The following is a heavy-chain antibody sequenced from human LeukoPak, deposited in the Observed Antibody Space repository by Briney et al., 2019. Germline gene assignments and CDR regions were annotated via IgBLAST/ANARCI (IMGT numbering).Heavy chain of an antibody. CDR3: ATVNYLGFGWFDP. Sequence: ASVKVSCKVSGYTLTELSMHWVRQAPGKGLEWMGGFDPEDGETIYAQKFQGRVTMTEDTSTDTAYMELSSLRSKDTAVYYCATVNYLGFGWFDPWGQGTLVTVSS. CDR2: FDPEDGET. CDR1: GYTLTELS. V-gene: IGHV1-24*01. D-gene: IGHD1-7*01. J-gene: IGHJ5*02.